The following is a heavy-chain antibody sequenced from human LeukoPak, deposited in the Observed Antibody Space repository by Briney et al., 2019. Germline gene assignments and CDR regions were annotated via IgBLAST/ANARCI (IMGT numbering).Heavy chain of an antibody. J-gene: IGHJ3*02. CDR3: ARDFVTGDDAFDI. CDR1: GFTFSSYW. Sequence: GGSLRLSCAASGFTFSSYWMSWVRQAPGEGLEWVANIKQDGSEKYYVDSVKGRFTISRDNAKNSLYLQMNSLRAEDTAVYYCARDFVTGDDAFDIWGQGTVVTVSS. V-gene: IGHV3-7*01. CDR2: IKQDGSEK. D-gene: IGHD7-27*01.